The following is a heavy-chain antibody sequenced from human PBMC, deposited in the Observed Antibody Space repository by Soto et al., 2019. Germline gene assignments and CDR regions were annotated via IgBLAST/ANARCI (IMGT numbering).Heavy chain of an antibody. CDR2: ISISSTYI. Sequence: GGSLRLSCAASGCKLSDHNMSWVRQAPGKGLEWVSSISISSTYIYYADSVKGRFTISRDNAKNSLYLQMHSLRGEDTAVYYCARDYSSASYDYWGQGSLVTVSS. CDR1: GCKLSDHN. J-gene: IGHJ4*02. CDR3: ARDYSSASYDY. V-gene: IGHV3-21*01. D-gene: IGHD3-22*01.